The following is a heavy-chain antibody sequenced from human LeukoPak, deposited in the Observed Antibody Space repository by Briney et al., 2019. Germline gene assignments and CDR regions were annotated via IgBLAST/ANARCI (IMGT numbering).Heavy chain of an antibody. V-gene: IGHV5-51*01. CDR3: ARRGFEPLAMSNPSDY. CDR2: FHDGDSDM. J-gene: IGHJ4*02. CDR1: GYPFSGYW. Sequence: GESLKISCKASGYPFSGYWIAWVRQMPGKGLEWMGTFHDGDSDMRYSPSLQGQVTISADKSISTAYLQWRSLKASDTAMYYCARRGFEPLAMSNPSDYWGQGTLVTVSS. D-gene: IGHD2/OR15-2a*01.